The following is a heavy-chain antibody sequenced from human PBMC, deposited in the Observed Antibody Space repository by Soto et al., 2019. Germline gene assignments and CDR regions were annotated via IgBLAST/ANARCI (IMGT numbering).Heavy chain of an antibody. V-gene: IGHV3-33*01. CDR3: ARGGALGYAYYLDY. J-gene: IGHJ4*02. CDR2: LWYAGSNN. Sequence: QVQVGESGGGVVQPGRSLRLSCAASGFIFSSYAMHWVRQAPGKGLEWVASLWYAGSNNFYVDSVKGRFTISRDNSKNTLLLQMNSLRAEDTAIYDCARGGALGYAYYLDYWGQGTLVTVSP. D-gene: IGHD1-1*01. CDR1: GFIFSSYA.